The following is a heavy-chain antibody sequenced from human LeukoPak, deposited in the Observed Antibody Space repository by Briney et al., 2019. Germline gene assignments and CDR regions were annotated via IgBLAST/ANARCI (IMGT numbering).Heavy chain of an antibody. CDR2: INPNSGGT. J-gene: IGHJ4*02. D-gene: IGHD3-10*01. V-gene: IGHV1-2*02. Sequence: ASVKVSCKASGYTFTGYYMHWVRQAPGQGLEWMGWINPNSGGTNYAQKFQGRVTMTRDTSISTAYMELSRLRSDDTAVYYCAILGYGSGSYYNPAIDYRGQGTLVTVSS. CDR3: AILGYGSGSYYNPAIDY. CDR1: GYTFTGYY.